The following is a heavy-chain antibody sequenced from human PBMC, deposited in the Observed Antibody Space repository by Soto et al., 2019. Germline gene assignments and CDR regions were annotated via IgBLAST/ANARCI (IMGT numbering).Heavy chain of an antibody. CDR3: AADPHPIAAAGTSVSDY. CDR2: IVVGSGNT. Sequence: QMQLVQSGPEVKKPGTSVKVSCKASGFTFTSSAVQWVRQARGQRLEWIGWIVVGSGNTNYAQKFQERVTITRDMSTSTAYMELSSLRSEDTAVYYCAADPHPIAAAGTSVSDYWGQGTLVTVSS. J-gene: IGHJ4*02. V-gene: IGHV1-58*01. D-gene: IGHD6-13*01. CDR1: GFTFTSSA.